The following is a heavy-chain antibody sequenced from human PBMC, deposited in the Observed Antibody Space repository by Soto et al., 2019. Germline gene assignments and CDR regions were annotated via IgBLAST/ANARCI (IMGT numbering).Heavy chain of an antibody. CDR3: ARRPGVHPLDY. CDR1: GFTFTSSA. J-gene: IGHJ4*02. V-gene: IGHV1-58*01. D-gene: IGHD3-10*01. Sequence: SVKVSCKASGFTFTSSAVQWVRQARGQRLEWIGWIVVGSGNTNYAQKFQGRVTITRDTSASTAYMELSSLRSEDTAVYYCARRPGVHPLDYWGQGTLVTVS. CDR2: IVVGSGNT.